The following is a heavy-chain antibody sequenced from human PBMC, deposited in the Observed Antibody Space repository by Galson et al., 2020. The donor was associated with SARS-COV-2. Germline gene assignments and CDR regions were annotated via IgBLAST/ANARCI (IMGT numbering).Heavy chain of an antibody. V-gene: IGHV3-30*04. D-gene: IGHD3-10*01. CDR3: ARDGLGFGENDY. Sequence: GGSLRLSCAASGFTFSSYAMHWVRQAPGKGLEWVEVISYDGSNKYYADSVKGRFTISRDNSKNTLYLQMNSLRAEDTAVYYCARDGLGFGENDYWGQGTLVTVSS. CDR2: ISYDGSNK. CDR1: GFTFSSYA. J-gene: IGHJ4*02.